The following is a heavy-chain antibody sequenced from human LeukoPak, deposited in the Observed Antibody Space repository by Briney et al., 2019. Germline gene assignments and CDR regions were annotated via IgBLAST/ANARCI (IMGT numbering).Heavy chain of an antibody. V-gene: IGHV3-48*01. CDR3: ARVADYYDSSGGAFDI. J-gene: IGHJ3*02. CDR2: ISSSSSTI. Sequence: GGSLRLSCAASGFTFSSYSMNWARQAPGKGLEWVSYISSSSSTIYYADSAKGRFTISRDNAKNSLYPQMNSLRAEDTAVYYCARVADYYDSSGGAFDIWGQGTMVTVSS. D-gene: IGHD3-22*01. CDR1: GFTFSSYS.